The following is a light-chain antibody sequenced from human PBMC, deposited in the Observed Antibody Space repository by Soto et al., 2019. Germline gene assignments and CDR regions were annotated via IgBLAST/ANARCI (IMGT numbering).Light chain of an antibody. J-gene: IGKJ4*01. CDR1: QSISSY. V-gene: IGKV1-39*01. Sequence: DIQMTQYQSSLSASVADRVTITCLASQSISSYLNWYQHKPGKAPNLLIYAASSLQSGVPSRFNGSGSGTDFTLTVSSLQAEDFATYYCQQSYSTPLTFGGGIKVEIK. CDR2: AAS. CDR3: QQSYSTPLT.